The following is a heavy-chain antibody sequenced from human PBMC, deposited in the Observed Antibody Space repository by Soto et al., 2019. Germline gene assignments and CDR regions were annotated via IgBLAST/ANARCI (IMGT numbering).Heavy chain of an antibody. CDR1: GFTFSSYG. Sequence: QVQLVESGGGVVQPGRSLRLSCAASGFTFSSYGMHWVRQAPGKGLEWVAVIWYDGSNKYYADSVKGRFTISGDNSKNTLYLQMNSLRAEDTAVYYCARAGVLLWFGELLPSDYWGQGTLVTVSS. CDR3: ARAGVLLWFGELLPSDY. D-gene: IGHD3-10*01. CDR2: IWYDGSNK. J-gene: IGHJ4*02. V-gene: IGHV3-33*01.